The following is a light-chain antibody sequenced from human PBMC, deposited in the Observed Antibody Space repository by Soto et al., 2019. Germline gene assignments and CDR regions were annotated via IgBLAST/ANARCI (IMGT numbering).Light chain of an antibody. J-gene: IGKJ1*01. CDR1: QGIRND. V-gene: IGKV1-17*01. Sequence: DIQMTQSPSSLSASIGDRVTTTCLASQGIRNDLGWYQQKPGKAPKRLIYAASILQSGVPSRFSGSGSGTDFTLTISRLEPEDFAVYYCQQYGGSPRTFGQGTKVDI. CDR3: QQYGGSPRT. CDR2: AAS.